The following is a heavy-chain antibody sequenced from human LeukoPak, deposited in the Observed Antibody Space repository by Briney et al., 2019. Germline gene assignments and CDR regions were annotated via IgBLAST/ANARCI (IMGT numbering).Heavy chain of an antibody. J-gene: IGHJ3*02. CDR2: ITGNGGTT. D-gene: IGHD4-17*01. Sequence: GGSLRLSCAASGFTFSNYGMNWVRQAPGKGLEWVSGITGNGGTTYYADSVKGRFTISRANSKNTLYLQMNSLRPEAPAVYYGARVDPSGLRLGAFDIWGQGTMVNVSS. V-gene: IGHV3-23*01. CDR1: GFTFSNYG. CDR3: ARVDPSGLRLGAFDI.